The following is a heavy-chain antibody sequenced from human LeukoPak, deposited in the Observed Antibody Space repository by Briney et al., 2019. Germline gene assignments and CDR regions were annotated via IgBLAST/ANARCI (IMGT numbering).Heavy chain of an antibody. D-gene: IGHD6-19*01. CDR3: ASVAGDALNAFDI. CDR1: GFTVSSNY. J-gene: IGHJ3*02. CDR2: IYSGGST. V-gene: IGHV3-53*01. Sequence: QPGGSLRLSCAASGFTVSSNYMSWVRQAPGKGLEWVSVIYSGGSTYYADSVKGRFTISRDNPKNTLYLQMNSLRAGDTAVYYCASVAGDALNAFDIWGQGTMVTVSS.